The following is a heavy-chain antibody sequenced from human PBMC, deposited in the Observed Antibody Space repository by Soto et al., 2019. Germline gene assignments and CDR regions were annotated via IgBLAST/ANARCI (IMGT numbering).Heavy chain of an antibody. CDR2: ISGSGGST. V-gene: IGHV3-23*01. J-gene: IGHJ3*02. D-gene: IGHD6-19*01. Sequence: EVQLLESGGGLVQPGGSLRLSCAASGFTFSSYAMSWVRQAPGKGLEWVSAISGSGGSTYYADSVKGRFTISRDNSKNTLYLQMNSLRAEDTAVYYCAKDLGQWLVHVNAFDIWGQGTMVTVSS. CDR3: AKDLGQWLVHVNAFDI. CDR1: GFTFSSYA.